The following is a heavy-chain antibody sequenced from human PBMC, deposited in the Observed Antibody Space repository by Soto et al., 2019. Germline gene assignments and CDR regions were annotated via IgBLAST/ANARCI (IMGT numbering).Heavy chain of an antibody. D-gene: IGHD5-12*01. Sequence: EVQLVQSGAEVKQPGESLKISCQSSVCIFTNYWIAWVREMRGKGLEWIGIINPTDSDTRYSPSFQGQVTISADKSNSTTYLQWSSLKASDTAIYYFARQWNFDYWGQETLVTVSS. CDR2: INPTDSDT. CDR1: VCIFTNYW. V-gene: IGHV5-51*01. J-gene: IGHJ4*02. CDR3: ARQWNFDY.